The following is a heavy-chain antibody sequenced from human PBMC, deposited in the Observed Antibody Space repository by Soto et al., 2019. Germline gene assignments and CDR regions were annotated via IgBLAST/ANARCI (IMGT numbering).Heavy chain of an antibody. V-gene: IGHV4-28*05. D-gene: IGHD3-10*01. Sequence: SETLSLTCAVSGYSITGGYYCGWFRQPPGGGLEWIGYMYHSGTFLKSPSLKTRLTMSLDMSKNQFSLTLNSMTAADTAVYYCARAQFYSGSGNYNNLMFDAWGQGIQVTVSS. CDR2: MYHSGTF. J-gene: IGHJ5*02. CDR3: ARAQFYSGSGNYNNLMFDA. CDR1: GYSITGGYY.